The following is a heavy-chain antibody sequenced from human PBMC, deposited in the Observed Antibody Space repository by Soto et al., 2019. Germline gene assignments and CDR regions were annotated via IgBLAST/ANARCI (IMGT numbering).Heavy chain of an antibody. CDR2: IYYSGST. D-gene: IGHD3-9*01. CDR3: ARSEGDYDILTGYYRKFYYCGTDV. V-gene: IGHV4-39*01. Sequence: SETLSLTCTVSGGSISSSSYYWGWIRQPPGKGLEWIGSIYYSGSTYYNPSLKSRITISVDTSKNQFSLKLSSVTAADTAVYYCARSEGDYDILTGYYRKFYYCGTDVWGKATAVPVSS. CDR1: GGSISSSSYY. J-gene: IGHJ6*04.